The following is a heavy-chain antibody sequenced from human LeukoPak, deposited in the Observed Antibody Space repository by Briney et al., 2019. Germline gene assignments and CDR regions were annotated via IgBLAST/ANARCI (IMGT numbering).Heavy chain of an antibody. J-gene: IGHJ4*02. CDR1: GYTFTTSD. V-gene: IGHV1-8*01. CDR3: ARGRPGPAGAGTYDF. Sequence: ASVKVSCTASGYTFTTSDINWVRQANGQGLEWMGWMNPNSGKTGSAQKFQGRLTMTKNTSTSTAYMEVTGLKFEDTAIYYCARGRPGPAGAGTYDFWGQGTLITVSS. CDR2: MNPNSGKT. D-gene: IGHD6-13*01.